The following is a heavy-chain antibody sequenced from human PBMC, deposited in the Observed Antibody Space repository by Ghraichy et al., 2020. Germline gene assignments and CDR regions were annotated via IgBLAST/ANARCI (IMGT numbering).Heavy chain of an antibody. CDR2: IYWDDDK. CDR1: GFSLSTSGVG. CDR3: AHRLSSTAYDFWSGSGSYWYFDL. D-gene: IGHD3-3*01. J-gene: IGHJ2*01. Sequence: SGPTLVKPTQTLTLTCTFSGFSLSTSGVGVGWIRQPPGKALEWLALIYWDDDKRYSPSLKSRLTITKDTSKNQVVLTMTNMDPVDTATYYCAHRLSSTAYDFWSGSGSYWYFDLWGRGTLVTVSS. V-gene: IGHV2-5*02.